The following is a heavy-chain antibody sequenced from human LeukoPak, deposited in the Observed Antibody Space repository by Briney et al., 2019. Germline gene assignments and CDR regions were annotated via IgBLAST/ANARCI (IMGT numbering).Heavy chain of an antibody. CDR1: GFPFSDHW. J-gene: IGHJ4*01. CDR3: ARSLSSPVANY. CDR2: MNLDGTET. Sequence: GGSLRLSCVASGFPFSDHWMTWVRQAPGKGLEWVANMNLDGTETYYVDSVKGRFTISRNNAKNTLYLQLDSLRVEDTAVYYCARSLSSPVANYWGQGTLVTVSS. D-gene: IGHD6-6*01. V-gene: IGHV3-7*01.